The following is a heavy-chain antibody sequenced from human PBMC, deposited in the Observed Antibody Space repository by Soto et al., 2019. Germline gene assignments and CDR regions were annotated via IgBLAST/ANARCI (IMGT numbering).Heavy chain of an antibody. J-gene: IGHJ4*02. D-gene: IGHD6-19*01. Sequence: PGGSLRLSYAASGFTFSSYAMHWVRQAPGKGLEWVAVISYDGSNKYYADSVKGRFTISRDNSKNTLYLQMNSLRAEDTAVYYCARDILEGSSGWYQGIDYWGQGTLVTVSS. V-gene: IGHV3-30-3*01. CDR2: ISYDGSNK. CDR3: ARDILEGSSGWYQGIDY. CDR1: GFTFSSYA.